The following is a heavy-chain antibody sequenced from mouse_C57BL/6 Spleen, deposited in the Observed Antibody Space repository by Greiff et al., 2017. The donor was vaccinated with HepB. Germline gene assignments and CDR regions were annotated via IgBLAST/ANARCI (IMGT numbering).Heavy chain of an antibody. J-gene: IGHJ1*03. D-gene: IGHD2-12*01. CDR2: IYPRSGNT. CDR1: GYTFTSYG. Sequence: VQLVESGAELARPGASVKLSCKASGYTFTSYGISWVKQRTGQGLEWIGEIYPRSGNTYYNEKFKGKATLTADKSSSTAYMELRSLTSEDSAVYYCTPLRLYWYFDVWGTGTTVTVSS. CDR3: TPLRLYWYFDV. V-gene: IGHV1-81*01.